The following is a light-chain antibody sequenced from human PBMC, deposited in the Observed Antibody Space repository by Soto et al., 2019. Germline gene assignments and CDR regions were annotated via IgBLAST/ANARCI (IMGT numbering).Light chain of an antibody. CDR3: CSYAGSYTFWV. CDR1: SSDVGGYNY. CDR2: DVS. J-gene: IGLJ1*01. Sequence: QSVLTQPRSVSGSPGQSVTISCTGTSSDVGGYNYVSWYQQHPGKAPKLMIYDVSKRPSGVPDRFSGSKSGNTASLTISGLQAEDEADYYCCSYAGSYTFWVFGTGTQLTVL. V-gene: IGLV2-11*01.